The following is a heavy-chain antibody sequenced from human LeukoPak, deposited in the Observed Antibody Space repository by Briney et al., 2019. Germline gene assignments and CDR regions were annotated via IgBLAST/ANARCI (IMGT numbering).Heavy chain of an antibody. D-gene: IGHD2-8*02. Sequence: SETLSLTCTVSGGSISSGGYYWSWIRQLPGKGLEWIGYIYCSGSTYYNPSLKSRVTISVDTSKNQFSLKLSSVTAADTAVYYCASTWSGSAFDFWGQGTMVTVSS. CDR1: GGSISSGGYY. V-gene: IGHV4-31*03. CDR3: ASTWSGSAFDF. CDR2: IYCSGST. J-gene: IGHJ3*01.